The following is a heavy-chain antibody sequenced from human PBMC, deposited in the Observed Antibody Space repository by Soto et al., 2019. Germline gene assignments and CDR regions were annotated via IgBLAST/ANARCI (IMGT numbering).Heavy chain of an antibody. CDR2: IYYSGST. Sequence: PSETLSLTCTVSGGSISSYYWSWIRQPPGKGLEWIGYIYYSGSTNYNPSLKSRVTISVDTSKNQFSLKLSSVTAADTAVYYCARTGRGVAIDYWGQGTLVTVSS. J-gene: IGHJ4*02. D-gene: IGHD5-12*01. CDR3: ARTGRGVAIDY. V-gene: IGHV4-59*01. CDR1: GGSISSYY.